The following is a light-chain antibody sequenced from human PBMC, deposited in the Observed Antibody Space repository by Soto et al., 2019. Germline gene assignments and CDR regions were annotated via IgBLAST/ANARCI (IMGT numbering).Light chain of an antibody. J-gene: IGKJ5*01. CDR2: SAS. V-gene: IGKV1-39*01. CDR3: QQYYSTPIT. Sequence: DIQMAQSPCCLSASVGDRVTITWRASQSISSYLNWYQQKPGIAPKLLIYSASSLQSGVPSRFSGSGSGTDFTLTISTLQPEDFATYNCQQYYSTPITFGQGTRLEIK. CDR1: QSISSY.